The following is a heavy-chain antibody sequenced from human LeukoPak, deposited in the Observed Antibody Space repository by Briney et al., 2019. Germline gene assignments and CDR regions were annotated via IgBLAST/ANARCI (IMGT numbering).Heavy chain of an antibody. CDR1: GFTFSSYE. J-gene: IGHJ5*02. CDR3: AREGRYCSSTSCYTFDP. D-gene: IGHD2-2*02. V-gene: IGHV3-30*04. CDR2: ISYDGSNK. Sequence: GGSLRLSCAASGFTFSSYEMNWVRQAPGKGLEWVAVISYDGSNKYYADSVKGRFTISRDNSKNTLYLQMNSLRAEDTAVYYCAREGRYCSSTSCYTFDPWGQGTLVTVSS.